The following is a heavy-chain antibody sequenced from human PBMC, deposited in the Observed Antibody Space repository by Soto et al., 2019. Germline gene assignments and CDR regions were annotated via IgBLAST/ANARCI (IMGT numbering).Heavy chain of an antibody. CDR2: IYYSGST. Sequence: SETLSLTCTVSGGSIRSYYWSWIRQPPGKGLEWIGYIYYSGSTSYNPSLKSRVTISVDTSKNQFSLKLSSVTAADTAVYYCARLKFYDSSGYYPLFDYWGQGTLVTVSS. V-gene: IGHV4-59*08. J-gene: IGHJ4*02. CDR3: ARLKFYDSSGYYPLFDY. D-gene: IGHD3-22*01. CDR1: GGSIRSYY.